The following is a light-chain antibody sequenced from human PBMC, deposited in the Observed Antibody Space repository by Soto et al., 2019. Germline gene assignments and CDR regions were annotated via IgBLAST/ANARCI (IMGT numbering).Light chain of an antibody. Sequence: EIVLTQSPGTLSLSPGETAILSCRASQSVSSSYLAWYQQKPGQAPRLLIYGGSSRAPGIPDRFSGGGSGTDFTLTISRLEPEDFAVYLCQQYADSPPTFGPGTKVDIK. J-gene: IGKJ3*01. CDR1: QSVSSSY. CDR2: GGS. CDR3: QQYADSPPT. V-gene: IGKV3-20*01.